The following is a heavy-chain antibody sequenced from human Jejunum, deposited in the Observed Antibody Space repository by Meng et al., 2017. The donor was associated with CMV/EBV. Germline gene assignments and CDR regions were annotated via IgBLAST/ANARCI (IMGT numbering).Heavy chain of an antibody. J-gene: IGHJ3*02. CDR2: IRYDESNK. Sequence: SGFTFSNYGMHWVHQAPGKGLEWVAFIRYDESNKYYADSVKGRFTISRDNSMNTLYVQMNSLRTEDTAVYYCARPFGVASAGAFDIWGQGTMVTVSS. D-gene: IGHD3-3*01. V-gene: IGHV3-30*02. CDR3: ARPFGVASAGAFDI. CDR1: GFTFSNYG.